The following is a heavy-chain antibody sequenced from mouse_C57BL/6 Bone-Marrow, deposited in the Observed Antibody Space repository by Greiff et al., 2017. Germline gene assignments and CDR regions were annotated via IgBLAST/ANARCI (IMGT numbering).Heavy chain of an antibody. D-gene: IGHD2-4*01. Sequence: QVQLQQPGAELVMPGASVKLSCKASGYTFTSYWMHWVKQRPGQGLEWIGEIDPSDSYTNYNQKFKGKSTLTVDKSSSTAYMQLSSLTSEDSAVYYCARSRYDYEGAWFAYWGQGTLVTVSA. V-gene: IGHV1-69*01. CDR3: ARSRYDYEGAWFAY. CDR1: GYTFTSYW. J-gene: IGHJ3*01. CDR2: IDPSDSYT.